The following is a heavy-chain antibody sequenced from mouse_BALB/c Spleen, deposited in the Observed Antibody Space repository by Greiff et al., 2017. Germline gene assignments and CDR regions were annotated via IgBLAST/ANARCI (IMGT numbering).Heavy chain of an antibody. J-gene: IGHJ3*01. Sequence: EVKVEESGGGLVKPGGSLKLSCAASGFTFSSYAMSWVRQSPEKRLEWVAEISSGGSYTYYPDTVTGRFTISRDNAKNTLYLEMSSLRSEDTAMYYCARDRGGREAYWGQGTLVTVSA. D-gene: IGHD3-3*01. CDR2: ISSGGSYT. CDR3: ARDRGGREAY. V-gene: IGHV5-9-4*01. CDR1: GFTFSSYA.